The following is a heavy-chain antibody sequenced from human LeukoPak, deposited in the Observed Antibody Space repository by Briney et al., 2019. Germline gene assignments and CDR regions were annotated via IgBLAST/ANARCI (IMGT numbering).Heavy chain of an antibody. V-gene: IGHV4-59*12. J-gene: IGHJ6*03. CDR2: IYYSGST. D-gene: IGHD6-13*01. CDR3: ARGLRNSSWHYFYMDV. Sequence: SETLSLTCTVSGGSISSYYWSWIRQPPGKGLEWIGYIYYSGSTNYKPSLKSRATISVDTSKNQFSLKLNSVSAADTAVYFCARGLRNSSWHYFYMDVWGKGTTVTVSS. CDR1: GGSISSYY.